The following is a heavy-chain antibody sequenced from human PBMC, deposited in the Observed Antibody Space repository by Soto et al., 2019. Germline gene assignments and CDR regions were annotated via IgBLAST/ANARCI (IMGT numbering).Heavy chain of an antibody. CDR1: CAALNSGNYY. D-gene: IGHD2-21*01. Sequence: PSETLSLTCSGSCAALNSGNYYWSWIRQVPGKGLEWIGHIYVTGAVDYNPSLRDRITISQDTSERQFSLNLRLVTAADTAVYYCARLRIATNNYKWFDPWGQGTLVTVSS. V-gene: IGHV4-31*03. J-gene: IGHJ5*02. CDR2: IYVTGAV. CDR3: ARLRIATNNYKWFDP.